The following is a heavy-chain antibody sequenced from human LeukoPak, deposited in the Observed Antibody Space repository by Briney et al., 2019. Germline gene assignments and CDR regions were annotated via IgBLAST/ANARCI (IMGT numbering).Heavy chain of an antibody. CDR2: IYTSGST. Sequence: SETLSLTCTVSGGSISSSSYYWGWIRQPPGKGLEWIGSIYTSGSTNYNPSLKSRVTISVDTSKNQFSLKLSSVTAADAAVYYCAGDYYGSGSYVYWGQGTLVTVSS. CDR3: AGDYYGSGSYVY. J-gene: IGHJ4*02. CDR1: GGSISSSSYY. D-gene: IGHD3-10*01. V-gene: IGHV4-39*07.